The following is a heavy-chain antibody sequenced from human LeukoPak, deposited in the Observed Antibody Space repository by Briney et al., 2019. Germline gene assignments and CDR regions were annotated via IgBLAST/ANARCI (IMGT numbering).Heavy chain of an antibody. D-gene: IGHD5-12*01. CDR2: LYYSGNT. V-gene: IGHV4-59*11. Sequence: SETLSLTCTVSGGSITNHYWSWIRQPPGKGLGWIGHLYYSGNTNYNPSLKSRVTMSVDMSKTQFSLKLSSVTAADTALYYCATGRGWLPDYWGQGTLVTVSS. CDR1: GGSITNHY. J-gene: IGHJ4*02. CDR3: ATGRGWLPDY.